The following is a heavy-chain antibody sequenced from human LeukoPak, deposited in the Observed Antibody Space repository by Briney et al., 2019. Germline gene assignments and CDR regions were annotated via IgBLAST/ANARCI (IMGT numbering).Heavy chain of an antibody. CDR3: AISDSNWFTEDY. CDR1: GFTFSRHW. Sequence: GGSLRLSCAASGFTFSRHWMSWVRQAPGKGLEWVSLISGSGNSTYYADSVKGRFTVSRDNSKNTLYLQMSSLRVEDTAIYYCAISDSNWFTEDYWGQGTLVTVSS. V-gene: IGHV3-23*01. J-gene: IGHJ4*02. CDR2: ISGSGNST. D-gene: IGHD6-13*01.